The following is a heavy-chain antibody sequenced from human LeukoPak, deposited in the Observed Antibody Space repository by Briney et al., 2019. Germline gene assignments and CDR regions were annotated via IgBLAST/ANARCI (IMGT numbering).Heavy chain of an antibody. CDR3: ASYRREPGFDAFDI. Sequence: SVKVSCKASGGTFSSYAISWVRQAPGQGLEWMGRIIPILGIANYAQKFQGSVTITADKSTSTAYMELSSLRSEDTAVYYCASYRREPGFDAFDIWGQGTMVTVSS. CDR2: IIPILGIA. J-gene: IGHJ3*02. D-gene: IGHD1-26*01. CDR1: GGTFSSYA. V-gene: IGHV1-69*04.